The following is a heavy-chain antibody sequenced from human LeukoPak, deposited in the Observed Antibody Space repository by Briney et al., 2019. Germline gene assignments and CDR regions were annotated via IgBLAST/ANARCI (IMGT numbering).Heavy chain of an antibody. Sequence: GGSLRISCAASGFTFTTYAMAWFRQAPGKGLEWVSIIGPGSDVKYYAESVKGRFTISRDNSKSTVSLQMNSLRADDTAVYYCAGSPSGSGWKVDFWGQGTRVTVSS. J-gene: IGHJ4*02. CDR3: AGSPSGSGWKVDF. V-gene: IGHV3-23*01. CDR1: GFTFTTYA. D-gene: IGHD6-25*01. CDR2: IGPGSDVK.